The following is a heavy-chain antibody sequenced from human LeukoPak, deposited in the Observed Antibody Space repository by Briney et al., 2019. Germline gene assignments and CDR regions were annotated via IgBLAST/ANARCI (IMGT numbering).Heavy chain of an antibody. D-gene: IGHD3-22*01. CDR1: GFTFSDYY. Sequence: GGSLRLSCAASGFTFSDYYMSWIRQAPGKGLEWVSYISGSGSTIYYADSVKGRFTISRDNAKNSLYLQMNSLRAEDTAVYYCARIRGYCDSSGYHGPFDYWGQGTLVTVSS. CDR2: ISGSGSTI. CDR3: ARIRGYCDSSGYHGPFDY. J-gene: IGHJ4*02. V-gene: IGHV3-11*01.